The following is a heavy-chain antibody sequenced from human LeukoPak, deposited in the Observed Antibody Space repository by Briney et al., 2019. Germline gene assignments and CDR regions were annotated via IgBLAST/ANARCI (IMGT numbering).Heavy chain of an antibody. J-gene: IGHJ4*02. CDR3: ARDSSWSFDY. Sequence: GSLRLSCAASGFTFSSYSMNRVRQAPGKGLEWISYIISTANAIYYADSVKGRFTISRDNAKNSVYLQMNSLRAEDTAVYYCARDSSWSFDYWGQGTLVTVSS. CDR2: IISTANAI. CDR1: GFTFSSYS. V-gene: IGHV3-48*01. D-gene: IGHD3-10*01.